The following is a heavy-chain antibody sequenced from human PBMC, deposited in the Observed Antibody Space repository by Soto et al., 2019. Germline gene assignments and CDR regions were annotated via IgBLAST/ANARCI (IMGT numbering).Heavy chain of an antibody. Sequence: QVHLVQSGAEVKKPGASVKVSCKGSGYDFTTYGITWVRQAPGQGLEWMAWISAHNGNTDYAQKLQGRVTVTRDTSTSTAYVGLRRLGSDDTAVYYCARGRYGDYGGQGALVTVSS. CDR2: ISAHNGNT. V-gene: IGHV1-18*01. CDR3: ARGRYGDY. D-gene: IGHD1-1*01. J-gene: IGHJ4*02. CDR1: GYDFTTYG.